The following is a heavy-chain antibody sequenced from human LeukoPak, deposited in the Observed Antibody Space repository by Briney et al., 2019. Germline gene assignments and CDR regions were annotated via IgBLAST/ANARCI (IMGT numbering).Heavy chain of an antibody. J-gene: IGHJ1*01. CDR3: ARGYDEYFQH. Sequence: PSETLSLTCTVSGGSISSYCWSWIRQPPGKGLEWIGYIYYSGSTNYNPSLKSRVTISVDTSKNQFSLKLSSVTAADTAVYYCARGYDEYFQHWGQGTLVTVSS. V-gene: IGHV4-59*01. CDR2: IYYSGST. CDR1: GGSISSYC. D-gene: IGHD3-3*01.